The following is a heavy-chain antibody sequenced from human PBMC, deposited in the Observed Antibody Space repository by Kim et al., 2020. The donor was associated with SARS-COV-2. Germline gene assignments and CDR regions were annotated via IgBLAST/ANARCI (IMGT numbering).Heavy chain of an antibody. CDR3: ARDPHSLDY. Sequence: RPIYDACSLKGRFTISRDNAKNSRYLERNSLRVEDTAVYYCARDPHSLDYWGQGTLVTVSS. V-gene: IGHV3-48*01. CDR2: RPI. J-gene: IGHJ4*02.